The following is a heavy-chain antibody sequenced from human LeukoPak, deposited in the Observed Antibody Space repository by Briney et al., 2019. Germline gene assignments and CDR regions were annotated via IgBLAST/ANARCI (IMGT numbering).Heavy chain of an antibody. J-gene: IGHJ4*02. D-gene: IGHD2-15*01. Sequence: ASVKVSCKASGYTFTSYYMHCVRQAPGQGLEWMGIINPSGGSTSYAQKFLGRVTMTRDTSTSTVYMELSSLRSEDTAVYYCARDSGSYCSGGSCYSSPHTFDYWGQGTLVTVSS. CDR1: GYTFTSYY. CDR3: ARDSGSYCSGGSCYSSPHTFDY. V-gene: IGHV1-46*01. CDR2: INPSGGST.